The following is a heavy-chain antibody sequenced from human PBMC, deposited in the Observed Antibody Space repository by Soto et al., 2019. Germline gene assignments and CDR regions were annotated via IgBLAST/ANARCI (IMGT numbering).Heavy chain of an antibody. D-gene: IGHD2-21*02. Sequence: GGSLRLSCAVSGFTFGSYWMNWVRLIPGKGLEWVAYIKPDGSATYYVDSVKGRFTISRDNAKNSLYLQMNSLRVEDTSVYYCARAGYCGPGCYYYFDYWGQGTLVTVS. V-gene: IGHV3-7*01. J-gene: IGHJ4*02. CDR2: IKPDGSAT. CDR3: ARAGYCGPGCYYYFDY. CDR1: GFTFGSYW.